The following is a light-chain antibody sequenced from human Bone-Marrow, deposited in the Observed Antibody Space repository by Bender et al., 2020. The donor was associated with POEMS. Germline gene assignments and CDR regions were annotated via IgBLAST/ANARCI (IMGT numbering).Light chain of an antibody. Sequence: QAVLTQPPSASRTPGQSVTISRSRTSSNFGNNAVNWYQHVPGTAPKLLIYSNNQRPSGVPDRFSASTSGTSASLAISCLHSDDEADYYCSSWDDSLNGWVFGGGTKLTVL. CDR1: SSNFGNNA. V-gene: IGLV1-44*01. CDR2: SNN. CDR3: SSWDDSLNGWV. J-gene: IGLJ3*02.